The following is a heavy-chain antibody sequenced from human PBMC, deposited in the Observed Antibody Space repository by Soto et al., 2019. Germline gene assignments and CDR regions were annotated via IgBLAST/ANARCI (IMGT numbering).Heavy chain of an antibody. J-gene: IGHJ3*02. CDR2: ISSSGSTI. CDR3: AREQAGSGWYWAFDI. Sequence: GGSLRLSCAASGFTFSSYDMNWVRQAPGKGLEWVSYISSSGSTIYYADSVKGRFTISRDNAKNSLYLQMNSLRPEDTAVYYCAREQAGSGWYWAFDIWGEGTMVTVSS. V-gene: IGHV3-48*03. CDR1: GFTFSSYD. D-gene: IGHD6-19*01.